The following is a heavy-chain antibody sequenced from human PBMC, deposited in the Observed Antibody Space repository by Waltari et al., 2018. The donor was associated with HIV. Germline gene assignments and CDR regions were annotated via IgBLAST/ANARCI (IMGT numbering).Heavy chain of an antibody. CDR2: VYISGSG. CDR3: ARGLDILTGYYHWFSDL. Sequence: QVQLQESGPGLVKPSQTLSLTCTVSGGSITSGSYYWIWIRQPAGKGLEWIGRVYISGSGNHTPSLRSRVTMSLDTSKNQFSLKLSSVTAADTAVYYCARGLDILTGYYHWFSDLWGRGTLVTVSS. D-gene: IGHD3-9*01. CDR1: GGSITSGSYY. J-gene: IGHJ2*01. V-gene: IGHV4-61*02.